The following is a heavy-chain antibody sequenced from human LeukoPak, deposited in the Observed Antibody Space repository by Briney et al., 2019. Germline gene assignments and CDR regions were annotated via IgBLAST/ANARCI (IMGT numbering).Heavy chain of an antibody. D-gene: IGHD6-19*01. CDR3: ARRYDHSSGWHIDY. V-gene: IGHV3-11*01. J-gene: IGHJ4*02. CDR2: ISSSGSTI. Sequence: GGSLRLSCAASGFTSSDYYMSWIRQAPGKGLEWVSYISSSGSTIYYADSVKGRFTISRDNAKNSLYLQMNSLRAEDTAVYYCARRYDHSSGWHIDYWGQGTLVTVSS. CDR1: GFTSSDYY.